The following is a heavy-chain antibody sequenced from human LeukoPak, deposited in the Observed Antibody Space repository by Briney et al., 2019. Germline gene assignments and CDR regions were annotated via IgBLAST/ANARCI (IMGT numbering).Heavy chain of an antibody. Sequence: GGSLRLSCAASGLTFSSFGMSWVRQAPGKGLEWVSAITTSSSYTFYADSVKGRFTISRDNARNSLYLQMNSLTAEDTAVYYCARDPYSGAYGDTYYYFMDVWGKGTTVTISS. D-gene: IGHD1-26*01. V-gene: IGHV3-21*01. CDR3: ARDPYSGAYGDTYYYFMDV. J-gene: IGHJ6*03. CDR1: GLTFSSFG. CDR2: ITTSSSYT.